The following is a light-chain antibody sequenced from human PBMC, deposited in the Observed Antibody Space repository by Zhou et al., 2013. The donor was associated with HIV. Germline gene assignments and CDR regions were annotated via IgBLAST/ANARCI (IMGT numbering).Light chain of an antibody. Sequence: EIVLTQSPATLSLSPGERATLSCRASQSVSSYLAWYQQKPGQAPRLLIYDASNRATGIPARFSGSGSGTDFTLTISSLEPEDFAVYYCQQRSNWPLTFGEGPRWRS. CDR3: QQRSNWPLT. V-gene: IGKV3-11*01. J-gene: IGKJ4*01. CDR2: DAS. CDR1: QSVSSY.